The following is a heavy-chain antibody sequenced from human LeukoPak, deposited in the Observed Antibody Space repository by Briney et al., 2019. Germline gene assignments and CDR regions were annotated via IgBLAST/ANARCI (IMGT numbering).Heavy chain of an antibody. CDR2: ISYDGSNK. D-gene: IGHD3-10*01. J-gene: IGHJ4*02. CDR1: GFTFSSYG. Sequence: GGSLRLSCAASGFTFSSYGMHWVRQAPGKGLEWVAVISYDGSNKYYADSVKGRFTISRDNSKNTLYLQMNSLRAEDTAVYYCAKDLGYYYGSGSYYTPGYWGQGTLVTVSS. V-gene: IGHV3-30*18. CDR3: AKDLGYYYGSGSYYTPGY.